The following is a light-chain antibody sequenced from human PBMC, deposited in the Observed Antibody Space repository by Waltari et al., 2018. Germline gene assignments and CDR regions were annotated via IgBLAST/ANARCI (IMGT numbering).Light chain of an antibody. CDR3: AAWDDSLSGLWV. Sequence: QSVLTQPPSVSGSPGQRVTISCSGSSSSFGRNYVFWYQQLPGTAPKLLIYRNDRRVSEVHDLFSGSKSGNSASLAISGLQSEDDAAYYCAAWDDSLSGLWVFGGGTMLTVL. V-gene: IGLV1-47*01. CDR1: SSSFGRNY. J-gene: IGLJ3*02. CDR2: RND.